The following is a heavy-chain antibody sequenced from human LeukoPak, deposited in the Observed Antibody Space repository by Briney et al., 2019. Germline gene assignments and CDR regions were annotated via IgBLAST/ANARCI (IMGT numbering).Heavy chain of an antibody. Sequence: ASVKVSCKASGYTFTGYYMHWLRQAPGQGLEWMGRINPNSGGTNYAQKFQGRVTMTRDTSISTAYMELSRLRSDDTAVYYCATSYEGYDDLGDYWGQGTLVTVSS. J-gene: IGHJ4*02. CDR2: INPNSGGT. CDR3: ATSYEGYDDLGDY. V-gene: IGHV1-2*06. CDR1: GYTFTGYY. D-gene: IGHD5-12*01.